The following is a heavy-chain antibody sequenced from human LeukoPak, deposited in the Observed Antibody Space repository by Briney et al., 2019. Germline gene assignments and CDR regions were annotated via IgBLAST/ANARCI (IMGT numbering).Heavy chain of an antibody. CDR3: ARRYRSRYCTNGVCYGMDV. V-gene: IGHV4-34*01. CDR2: INHSGST. D-gene: IGHD2-8*01. CDR1: GGSFSGYY. Sequence: SETLFLTCAVYGGSFSGYYWSWIRQPPGKGLEWIGEINHSGSTNYNPSLKSRVTISVDTSKNQFSLKLSSVTAADTAVYYCARRYRSRYCTNGVCYGMDVWGQGTTVTVSS. J-gene: IGHJ6*02.